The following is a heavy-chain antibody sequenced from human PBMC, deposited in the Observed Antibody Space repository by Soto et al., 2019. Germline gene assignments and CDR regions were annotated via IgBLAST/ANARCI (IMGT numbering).Heavy chain of an antibody. D-gene: IGHD2-15*01. V-gene: IGHV3-48*01. CDR2: ISSSSSTI. CDR3: ARAVVFRGYYYMDV. CDR1: GLTFGSRG. Sequence: GGSLRLSCAASGLTFGSRGMNWVRQAPGKGLEWVSYISSSSSTIYYADSVKGRFTISRDNAKNSLYLQMNSLRAEDTAVYYCARAVVFRGYYYMDVWGKGTTVTVSS. J-gene: IGHJ6*03.